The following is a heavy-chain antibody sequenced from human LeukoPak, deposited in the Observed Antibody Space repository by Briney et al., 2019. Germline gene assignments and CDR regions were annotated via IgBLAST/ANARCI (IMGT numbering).Heavy chain of an antibody. J-gene: IGHJ4*02. D-gene: IGHD1-26*01. CDR1: GGSSSGYY. CDR3: ARRASGSYPDYFDY. V-gene: IGHV4-59*08. Sequence: SETLSLTCTISGGSSSGYYWSWIRQPPGKGLEWIGYIHYSGSTNYNTSLKSRATISLDTSKNQVSLKLSSVTAADTAVYYCARRASGSYPDYFDYWGQGTLVTVSS. CDR2: IHYSGST.